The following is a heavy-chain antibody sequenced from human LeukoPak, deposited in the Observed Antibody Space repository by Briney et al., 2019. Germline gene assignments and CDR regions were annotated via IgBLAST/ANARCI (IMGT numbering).Heavy chain of an antibody. J-gene: IGHJ4*02. Sequence: SETLSLTCTVSGGSISSSSYYWGWIRQPPGKGLEWIGSIYYSGSTYYNPSLKSRVTISVDTSKNQLSLKLSSVTAADTAVYDCASLYDYIWGSYRSDSGNYYFDYWGQGTLVTVSP. CDR2: IYYSGST. CDR1: GGSISSSSYY. CDR3: ASLYDYIWGSYRSDSGNYYFDY. V-gene: IGHV4-39*01. D-gene: IGHD3-16*02.